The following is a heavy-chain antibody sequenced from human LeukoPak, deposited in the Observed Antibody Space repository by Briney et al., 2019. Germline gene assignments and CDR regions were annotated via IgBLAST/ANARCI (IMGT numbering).Heavy chain of an antibody. V-gene: IGHV3-21*01. CDR3: ARDPTTVKLGEAFDI. D-gene: IGHD4-17*01. CDR2: ISSSSGYI. CDR1: GFTFSSYS. Sequence: GGSLRLSCAASGFTFSSYSMNWVRQAPGKGLEWVSSISSSSGYIYYADSVKGRFTISRDNAKNSLYLQMNSLRAEDTAVYYCARDPTTVKLGEAFDIWGQGTMVTVSS. J-gene: IGHJ3*02.